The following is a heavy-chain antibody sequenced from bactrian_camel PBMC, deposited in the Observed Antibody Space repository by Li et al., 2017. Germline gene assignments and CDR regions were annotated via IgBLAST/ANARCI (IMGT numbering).Heavy chain of an antibody. CDR3: AVISSRERLPSLVRAACRLPNAITYPY. CDR2: IEPDGRT. V-gene: IGHV3S10*01. Sequence: VQLVESGGGSVQAGGSLRLSCVASGYTNYPYYMAWVREAPGKEREGVAVIEPDGRTTYADSVKDRFTISKDNAKNTLYLQMNSLKPEDTAMYYCAVISSRERLPSLVRAACRLPNAITYPYRGQGTQVTVS. CDR1: GYTNYPYY. D-gene: IGHD7*01. J-gene: IGHJ4*01.